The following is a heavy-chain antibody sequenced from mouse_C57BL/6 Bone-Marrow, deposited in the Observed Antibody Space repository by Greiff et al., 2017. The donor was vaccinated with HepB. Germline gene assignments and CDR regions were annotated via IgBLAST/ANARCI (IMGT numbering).Heavy chain of an antibody. CDR3: ARSNTTVVPYWYFDV. J-gene: IGHJ1*03. CDR2: IYPGSGST. CDR1: GYTFTSYW. D-gene: IGHD1-1*01. V-gene: IGHV1-55*01. Sequence: QVQLQQPGAELVKPGASVKMSCKASGYTFTSYWITWVKQSPGQGLEWIGDIYPGSGSTNYNEKFKSKATLTVDTSSSTAYMQLSSLTSEDSAVYYCARSNTTVVPYWYFDVWGTGTTVTVSS.